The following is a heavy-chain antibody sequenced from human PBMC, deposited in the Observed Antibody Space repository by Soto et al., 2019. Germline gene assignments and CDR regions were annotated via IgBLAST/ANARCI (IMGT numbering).Heavy chain of an antibody. J-gene: IGHJ6*02. CDR2: INAGNGNT. Sequence: GASVKVSCKASGYTFTSYAMHWVRQAPGQRLEWMGWINAGNGNTKYSQKFQGRVTITRDTSASTAYMELSSLRSEDTAVYYCAREELPHFEYSSSSSYYYGMDVWGQGTTVTVSS. V-gene: IGHV1-3*01. CDR3: AREELPHFEYSSSSSYYYGMDV. CDR1: GYTFTSYA. D-gene: IGHD6-6*01.